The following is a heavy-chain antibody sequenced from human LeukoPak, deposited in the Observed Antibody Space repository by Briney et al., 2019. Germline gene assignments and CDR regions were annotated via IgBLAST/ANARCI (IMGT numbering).Heavy chain of an antibody. CDR2: IWYDGSNK. J-gene: IGHJ6*02. CDR3: ARDHYCSSTSCYGGPGYYYGMDV. CDR1: GFTFSSYG. D-gene: IGHD2-2*01. Sequence: PGRSLRLSCAASGFTFSSYGMHWVRQAPGKGLEWVAVIWYDGSNKYYADSVKGRFTISRDNSKNTLYLQMNSLRAEETAVYYCARDHYCSSTSCYGGPGYYYGMDVWGQGTTVTVSS. V-gene: IGHV3-33*01.